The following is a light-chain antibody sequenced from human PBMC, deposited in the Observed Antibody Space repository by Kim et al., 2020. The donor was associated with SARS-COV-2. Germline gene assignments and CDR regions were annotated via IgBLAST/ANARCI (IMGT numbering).Light chain of an antibody. CDR3: QAWDSSTVV. Sequence: YELTQPPSVSVSPGQTASITCSGDKLGEKYACWYQQKPGQSPVLVIYQDSKRPSGIPERFSGSNSGNTATLTISGTQAMDEADYYCQAWDSSTVVFGGGT. CDR1: KLGEKY. V-gene: IGLV3-1*01. J-gene: IGLJ2*01. CDR2: QDS.